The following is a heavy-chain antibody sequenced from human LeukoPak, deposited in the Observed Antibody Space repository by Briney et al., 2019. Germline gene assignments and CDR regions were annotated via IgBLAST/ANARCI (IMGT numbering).Heavy chain of an antibody. Sequence: SETLSLTCAVYGGSFSGYYWSWLRPPPGKGLEWIGEINHSGSTNYNPSLKSRVTISVDTSKNQFSLKLSSVTAADTAVYYCARDSIAARRGLFYWGQGTLVTVSS. CDR3: ARDSIAARRGLFY. CDR2: INHSGST. CDR1: GGSFSGYY. V-gene: IGHV4-34*01. D-gene: IGHD6-6*01. J-gene: IGHJ4*02.